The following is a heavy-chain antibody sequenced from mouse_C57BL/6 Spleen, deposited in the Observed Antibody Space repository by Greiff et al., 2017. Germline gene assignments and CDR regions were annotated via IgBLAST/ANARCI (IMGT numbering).Heavy chain of an antibody. J-gene: IGHJ4*01. CDR2: IYPGDGST. D-gene: IGHD2-4*01. CDR3: ARCDYDEGYAMDS. Sequence: QVQLQQPGAELVKPGASVKMSCKASGYTFTSYWINWVKQRPGQGLEWIGDIYPGDGSTNYNEKFKSKATLTVDKSYSTAYMQLSSLTSEDAAVYYCARCDYDEGYAMDSWGQGTSVTVPS. V-gene: IGHV1-55*01. CDR1: GYTFTSYW.